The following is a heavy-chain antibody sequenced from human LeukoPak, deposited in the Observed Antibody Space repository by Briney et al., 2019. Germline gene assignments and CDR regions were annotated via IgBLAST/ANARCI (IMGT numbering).Heavy chain of an antibody. CDR2: IYPGDSAT. Sequence: GESLKISCKASGYSFRNYWIGWVRQMPGKGLEWMGIIYPGDSATRYSPSFQGQVTISADRSISTAYLQWSSLKASDTAMYYCARQLEMATPFDYWGQGTLVTVSS. D-gene: IGHD5-24*01. J-gene: IGHJ4*02. V-gene: IGHV5-51*01. CDR1: GYSFRNYW. CDR3: ARQLEMATPFDY.